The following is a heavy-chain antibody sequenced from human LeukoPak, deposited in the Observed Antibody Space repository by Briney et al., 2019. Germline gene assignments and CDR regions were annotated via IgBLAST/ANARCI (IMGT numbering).Heavy chain of an antibody. D-gene: IGHD5-18*01. CDR2: IYSSGST. V-gene: IGHV4-39*01. CDR1: GGSISSSYYY. Sequence: PSETLSLTCTVSGGSISSSYYYWGWIRQPPGKGLEWIGSIYSSGSTYYNPPLKSRVTISVDTSKNQFSLKLTSVTAADTAVYYCARGPPRGRHDSAMALNWGQGTLVTVSS. J-gene: IGHJ4*02. CDR3: ARGPPRGRHDSAMALN.